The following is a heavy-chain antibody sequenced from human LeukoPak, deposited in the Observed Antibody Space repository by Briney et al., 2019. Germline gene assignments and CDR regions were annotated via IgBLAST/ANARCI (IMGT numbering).Heavy chain of an antibody. Sequence: SETLSLTCTVSGGSISSYYWSWIRQPPGKGLEWIGYIYYSGSTNYNPSLKSRVTISVDTSKNQFSLKLSSVTAADTAVYYCARHRPEMATSFDYWGQGTLVTVSS. J-gene: IGHJ4*02. V-gene: IGHV4-59*08. D-gene: IGHD5-24*01. CDR1: GGSISSYY. CDR3: ARHRPEMATSFDY. CDR2: IYYSGST.